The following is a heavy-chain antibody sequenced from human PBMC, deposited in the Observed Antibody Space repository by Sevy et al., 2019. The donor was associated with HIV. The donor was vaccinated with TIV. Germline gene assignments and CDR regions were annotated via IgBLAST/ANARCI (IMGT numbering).Heavy chain of an antibody. V-gene: IGHV4-34*01. Sequence: SETLSLTCAVHGGSFSGYYWSWIRQPPGKGLEWMGEINHSGSTNYNPSLKSRVTISIDTSKNQFSLMLSSVTAADTAVYYGSRGRRNMTVVVVTRDVAFDYWGQGTLVTVSS. D-gene: IGHD3-22*01. CDR1: GGSFSGYY. CDR2: INHSGST. CDR3: SRGRRNMTVVVVTRDVAFDY. J-gene: IGHJ4*02.